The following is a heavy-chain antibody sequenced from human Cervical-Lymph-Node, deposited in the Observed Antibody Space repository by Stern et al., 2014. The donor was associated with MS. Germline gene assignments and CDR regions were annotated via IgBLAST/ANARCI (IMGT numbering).Heavy chain of an antibody. CDR1: GGSFSSYA. D-gene: IGHD4-17*01. V-gene: IGHV1-69*01. CDR2: VNPPSGWA. Sequence: VQLEESGAELKKPGSSVTVSCKASGGSFSSYAITWVRQAPGQGLEWMGAVNPPSGWAHDAQKFQDRVTITADESTTTAYMELRSLSSEDTAVYYCARDAFGDYGDYYYGLDVWGQGTTVTVSS. J-gene: IGHJ6*02. CDR3: ARDAFGDYGDYYYGLDV.